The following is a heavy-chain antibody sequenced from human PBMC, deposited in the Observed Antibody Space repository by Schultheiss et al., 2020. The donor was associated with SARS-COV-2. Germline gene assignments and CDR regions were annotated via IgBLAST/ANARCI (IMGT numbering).Heavy chain of an antibody. J-gene: IGHJ4*02. CDR2: ISYDGTDE. CDR1: GFSFTSYA. D-gene: IGHD6-19*01. CDR3: ARDRIAVAGKESYCFDY. V-gene: IGHV3-30*07. Sequence: GGSLRLSCAASGFSFTSYAMHWVRQAPGKGLEWVAVISYDGTDEYYADSVKGRFTVSRDNSKNTLYLQMNSLRAEDTAVYYCARDRIAVAGKESYCFDYWGQGTLVTVSS.